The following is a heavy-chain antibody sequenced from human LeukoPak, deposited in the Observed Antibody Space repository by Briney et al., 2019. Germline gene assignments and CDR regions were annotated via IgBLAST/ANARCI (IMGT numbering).Heavy chain of an antibody. CDR1: GGSISSGSYY. Sequence: RTSETLSLTCTVSGGSISSGSYYWSWIRQPAGKGLEWIGRIYTSGSTNYDPSLKSRVTISVATSKNQFSLKLSSVTAADTAVYYCSLLAAAGRAHIWGQGTMVTVSS. CDR3: SLLAAAGRAHI. V-gene: IGHV4-61*02. J-gene: IGHJ3*02. D-gene: IGHD6-13*01. CDR2: IYTSGST.